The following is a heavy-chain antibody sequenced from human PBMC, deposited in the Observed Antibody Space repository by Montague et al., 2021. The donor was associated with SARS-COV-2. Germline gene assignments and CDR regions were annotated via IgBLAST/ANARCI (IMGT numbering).Heavy chain of an antibody. CDR3: ARISAWYSSGWSAFDY. D-gene: IGHD6-19*01. CDR1: GFSLSTSGMC. Sequence: PALVKPTQTLTLTCTFSGFSLSTSGMCVSWIRQPLGKALEWLALIDWDDDKYYSTSLKTSLPISKYTSKNQVVLTMTNMDLVDTASYYCARISAWYSSGWSAFDYWGQGTLVTVSS. V-gene: IGHV2-70*01. CDR2: IDWDDDK. J-gene: IGHJ4*02.